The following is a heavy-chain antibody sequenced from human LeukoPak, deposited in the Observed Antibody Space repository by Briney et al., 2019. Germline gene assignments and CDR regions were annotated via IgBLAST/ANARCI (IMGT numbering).Heavy chain of an antibody. CDR1: GFTFSSYA. J-gene: IGHJ4*02. D-gene: IGHD1-26*01. Sequence: GGSLRLSCVASGFTFSSYAMSWVRQAPGKGLEWVSAISGSGGSTYYADSVKGRFTISRDTSKNTLYLQMNSLRAEDTAVYYCAKGSEVWGPTLSNWGQGTLVTVSS. CDR2: ISGSGGST. V-gene: IGHV3-23*01. CDR3: AKGSEVWGPTLSN.